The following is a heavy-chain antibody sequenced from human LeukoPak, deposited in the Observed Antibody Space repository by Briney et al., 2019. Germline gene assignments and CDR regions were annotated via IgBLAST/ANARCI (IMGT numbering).Heavy chain of an antibody. V-gene: IGHV4-34*01. J-gene: IGHJ6*03. CDR3: ARLYDILTGHHYYMDV. CDR1: GGSFSGYY. Sequence: SETLSLTCAVYGGSFSGYYWSWIRQPPGKGLEWIGEINHSGSTNSNSSLKSRVTISVDTSKNQFSLKLSSVTAADTAVDYCARLYDILTGHHYYMDVWGKGTTVTISS. CDR2: INHSGST. D-gene: IGHD3-9*01.